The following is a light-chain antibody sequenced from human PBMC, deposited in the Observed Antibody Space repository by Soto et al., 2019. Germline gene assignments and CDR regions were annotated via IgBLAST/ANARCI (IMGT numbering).Light chain of an antibody. CDR1: SGDVARYDY. J-gene: IGLJ3*02. V-gene: IGLV2-8*01. CDR2: DVN. CDR3: TSYAGSNNLV. Sequence: QSALTQPASVSGSPGQSVTISCLGTSGDVARYDYVSWYQQHPGKAPKLLIYDVNKRPSGVPDRFSGSKSGNTASLTISGLQAEDEADYYCTSYAGSNNLVFAGGTKVTVL.